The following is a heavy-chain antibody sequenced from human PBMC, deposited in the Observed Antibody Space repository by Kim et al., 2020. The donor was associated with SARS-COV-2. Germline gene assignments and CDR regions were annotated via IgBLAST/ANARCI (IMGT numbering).Heavy chain of an antibody. D-gene: IGHD4-4*01. J-gene: IGHJ6*02. Sequence: SVKVSCKASGGTFSSYTISWVRQAPGQGLEWMGRIIPILGIANYAQKFQGRVTITADKSTSTAYMELSSLRSEDTAVYYCARVLDYTPSTYYYYGMDVWGQGTTVTVSS. CDR3: ARVLDYTPSTYYYYGMDV. CDR2: IIPILGIA. V-gene: IGHV1-69*02. CDR1: GGTFSSYT.